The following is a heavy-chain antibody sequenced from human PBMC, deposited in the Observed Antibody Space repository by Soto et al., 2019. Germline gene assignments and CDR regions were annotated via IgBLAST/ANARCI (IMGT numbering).Heavy chain of an antibody. Sequence: EWLALIYWDDEKIYSPSLKTRLTITKDTSKNQVLLTMTNMDPVDTATYYCAHRLTWDAFDIWGQGTMVTVSS. J-gene: IGHJ3*02. V-gene: IGHV2-5*02. D-gene: IGHD1-26*01. CDR2: IYWDDEK. CDR3: AHRLTWDAFDI.